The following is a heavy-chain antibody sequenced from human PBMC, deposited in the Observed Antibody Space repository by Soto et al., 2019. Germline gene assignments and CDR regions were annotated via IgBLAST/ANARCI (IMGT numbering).Heavy chain of an antibody. CDR3: VKDISYKYDSSGYYGAFDI. D-gene: IGHD3-22*01. CDR2: ITWNSKTI. V-gene: IGHV3-9*01. CDR1: GFIFDENA. Sequence: EVQLVESGGGLVQPGRSLRLSCATSGFIFDENAMHWVRQVPGKGLEWVSGITWNSKTIGYADSVRGRFTISRDNAKNSLYLQINSLRAEDTALYYCVKDISYKYDSSGYYGAFDIWGQGTMVTVSS. J-gene: IGHJ3*02.